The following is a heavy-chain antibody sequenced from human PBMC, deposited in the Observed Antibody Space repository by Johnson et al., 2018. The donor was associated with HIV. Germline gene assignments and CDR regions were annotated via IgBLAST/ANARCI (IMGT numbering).Heavy chain of an antibody. Sequence: QVQLVESGGGVVQPGRSLRLSCAASGFTFNRYGMYWVRQAPGQGLEWVAFISHDASIEYYADSVKGRFTISRDNPGNTLYLQMNNLTSEDTAVYYCARDGAADNAFDIWGQGTMVTVSS. CDR2: ISHDASIE. J-gene: IGHJ3*02. CDR1: GFTFNRYG. CDR3: ARDGAADNAFDI. D-gene: IGHD3-16*01. V-gene: IGHV3-30*03.